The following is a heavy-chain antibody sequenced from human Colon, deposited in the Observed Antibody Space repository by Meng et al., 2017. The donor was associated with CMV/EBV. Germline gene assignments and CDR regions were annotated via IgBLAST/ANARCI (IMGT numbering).Heavy chain of an antibody. V-gene: IGHV3-23*01. J-gene: IGHJ3*02. CDR2: VSGTGGTT. D-gene: IGHD1-14*01. CDR1: GFTFSSSA. CDR3: AKVLYITAVAEGFDI. Sequence: GSLRLSCAASGFTFSSSAMSWVRQAPGKGLEWVSTVSGTGGTTYYADSVKGRFTISRDNSRDTLYLQMNTLRAEDTAVYYCAKVLYITAVAEGFDIWGQGTLVTVSS.